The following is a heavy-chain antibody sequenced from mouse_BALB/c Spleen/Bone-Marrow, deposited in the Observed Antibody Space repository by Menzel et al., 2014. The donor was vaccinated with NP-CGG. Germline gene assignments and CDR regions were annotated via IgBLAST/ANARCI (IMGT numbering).Heavy chain of an antibody. D-gene: IGHD4-1*01. CDR1: GFSLTSYG. Sequence: VKLVELGPGLVAPSQSLSITCTVSGFSLTSYGVHWVRQPPGKGLEWLGVIWAGGSTNYNSALMSRLSISKDNSKSQVFLKMNSLQTDDTAMYYCARTGFDYWGQGTTLTVSS. V-gene: IGHV2-9*02. J-gene: IGHJ2*01. CDR3: ARTGFDY. CDR2: IWAGGST.